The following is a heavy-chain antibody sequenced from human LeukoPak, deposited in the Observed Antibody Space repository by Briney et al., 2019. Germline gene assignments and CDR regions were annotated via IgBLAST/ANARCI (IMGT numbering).Heavy chain of an antibody. CDR3: ARDSDVDTARGAFDI. V-gene: IGHV3-23*01. CDR2: ISGSGGTT. CDR1: GFTFSNYA. Sequence: PGGSLRLSCAASGFTFSNYAMSWVRQAPGKGLEWVSGISGSGGTTFYADSVKGRFTISRDNSKNTLYLQMNSLRAEDTAVYYCARDSDVDTARGAFDIWGQGTMVTVSS. D-gene: IGHD5-18*01. J-gene: IGHJ3*02.